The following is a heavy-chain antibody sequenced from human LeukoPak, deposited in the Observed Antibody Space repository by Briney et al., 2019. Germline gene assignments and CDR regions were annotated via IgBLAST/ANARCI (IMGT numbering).Heavy chain of an antibody. D-gene: IGHD3-10*01. Sequence: GGPLRLSCAASGFTFDDYAMHWVRQAPRKGLEWVSLITGGADSTYYADSVKGRFTTSRDNSKNSLYLQMNSLRTEDTALYYCAKAHGSGNYYFYYMDIWGKGTTVTVSS. CDR2: ITGGADST. J-gene: IGHJ6*03. CDR1: GFTFDDYA. CDR3: AKAHGSGNYYFYYMDI. V-gene: IGHV3-43*02.